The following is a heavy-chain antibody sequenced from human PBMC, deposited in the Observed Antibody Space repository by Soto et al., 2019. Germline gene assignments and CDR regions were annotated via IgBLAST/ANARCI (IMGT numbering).Heavy chain of an antibody. V-gene: IGHV3-30*04. CDR3: ARVATAMTYDF. CDR2: ISNDGRRK. D-gene: IGHD2-21*02. J-gene: IGHJ4*02. CDR1: GFSLSTNT. Sequence: SWGSLRLSCAASGFSLSTNTMHWVRQVPGKGLEWVASISNDGRRKYYADFVKGRFTISRDTANNILYLEMNSLRAEDTSLYYCARVATAMTYDFWGQGTQVTVSS.